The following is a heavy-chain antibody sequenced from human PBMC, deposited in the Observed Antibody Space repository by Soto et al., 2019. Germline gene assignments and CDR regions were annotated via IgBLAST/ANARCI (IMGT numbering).Heavy chain of an antibody. CDR1: GFTFSSYA. CDR2: ISGRGDST. V-gene: IGHV3-23*01. J-gene: IGHJ5*02. CDR3: EKGVDGWFDP. Sequence: EVQLLESGGGLVQPGGSLRLSCAASGFTFSSYAMSWVRQAPGKGLEWVSAISGRGDSTYYADSVKGRFTISRGNSKNALDLQMNSLRAEDTAVYYCEKGVDGWFDPWGQGTLVTVSS.